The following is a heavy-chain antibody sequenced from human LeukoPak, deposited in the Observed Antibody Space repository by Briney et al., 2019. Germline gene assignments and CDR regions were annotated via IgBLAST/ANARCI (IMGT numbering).Heavy chain of an antibody. CDR1: GFTFSSYW. J-gene: IGHJ3*02. D-gene: IGHD5-18*01. Sequence: PGGSLRLSCAASGFTFSSYWMSWVRQAPGKGLEWVANIKQDGSEKYYVDSVKGRFTISRDNAKNSLYLQMNSLRAEDTAVYYCAGAYSYGYDAFDIWGQGTMVTVSS. CDR2: IKQDGSEK. V-gene: IGHV3-7*01. CDR3: AGAYSYGYDAFDI.